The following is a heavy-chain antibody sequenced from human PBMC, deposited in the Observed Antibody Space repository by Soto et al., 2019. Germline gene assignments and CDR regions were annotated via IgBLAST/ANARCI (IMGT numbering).Heavy chain of an antibody. CDR1: GGSISSGDYY. D-gene: IGHD2-15*01. CDR3: ARDRPDRYSGVRFDP. J-gene: IGHJ5*02. V-gene: IGHV4-30-4*01. CDR2: IYYSGST. Sequence: QVQLQESGPGLVKPSQTLSLTCTVSGGSISSGDYYWSWIRQPPGKGLEWIGYIYYSGSTYYNPSLRSRVTISVDTSKNQFSLKLSSVTAADTAVYYCARDRPDRYSGVRFDPWGQGTLVTVSS.